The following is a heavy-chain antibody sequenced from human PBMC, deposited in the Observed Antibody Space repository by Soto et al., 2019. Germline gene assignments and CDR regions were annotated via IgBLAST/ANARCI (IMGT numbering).Heavy chain of an antibody. CDR2: IFSDGSKK. CDR1: GFMFSLYD. J-gene: IGHJ5*02. Sequence: QVQLAESGGGVVQPGRSLRLSCAASGFMFSLYDMHWVRQAPGKGLEWVSVIFSDGSKKYYADSVKDRFTISRDNSKNTLYLPMDSLTPEDTAVYYCGRDDLDVKGGAREVGTGPVGDLWGRGTLVTVSS. D-gene: IGHD2-21*02. V-gene: IGHV3-30*03. CDR3: GRDDLDVKGGAREVGTGPVGDL.